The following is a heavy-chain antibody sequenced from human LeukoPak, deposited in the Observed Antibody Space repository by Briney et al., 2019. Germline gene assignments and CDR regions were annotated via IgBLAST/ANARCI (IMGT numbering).Heavy chain of an antibody. CDR1: GYTSTNHD. V-gene: IGHV1-8*01. CDR2: MTPNDGNT. Sequence: GASVKVSCKASGYTSTNHDINWVRQATGQGFEWMGWMTPNDGNTGYAQKFQGRVTMTRDTSLSTAYMELSSLTSEDSAVYYCARGASFYDARHYYSFFDSWGQGTLVTVSS. J-gene: IGHJ4*02. CDR3: ARGASFYDARHYYSFFDS. D-gene: IGHD3-10*01.